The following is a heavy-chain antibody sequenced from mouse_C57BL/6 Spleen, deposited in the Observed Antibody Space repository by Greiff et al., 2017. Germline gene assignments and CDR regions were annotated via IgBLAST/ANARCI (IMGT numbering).Heavy chain of an antibody. CDR3: ARLEYHWYFDV. CDR1: GYTFTSYW. Sequence: VQLQQPGPELVQPGASVKLSCKASGYTFTSYWMHWVKPGPGQGLEWIGNINPSNGGTNSNEKFKSKATLTVDKSSSTAYMQLSSLTSEDSAVYDCARLEYHWYFDVWGTGATVTVSS. CDR2: INPSNGGT. J-gene: IGHJ1*03. D-gene: IGHD5-1*01. V-gene: IGHV1-53*01.